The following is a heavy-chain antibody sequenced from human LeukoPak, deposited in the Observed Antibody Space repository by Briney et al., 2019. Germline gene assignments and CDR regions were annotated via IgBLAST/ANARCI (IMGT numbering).Heavy chain of an antibody. CDR3: ARLPTVTTYYYGMDV. Sequence: GESLKISCKGSGYSSTSYWIGWVRQMPGKGLEWMGIIYPGDSDTRYSPSFQGQVTISADKSISTAYLQWSSLKASDTAMYYCARLPTVTTYYYGMDVWGQGTTVTVSS. J-gene: IGHJ6*02. CDR2: IYPGDSDT. CDR1: GYSSTSYW. D-gene: IGHD4-11*01. V-gene: IGHV5-51*01.